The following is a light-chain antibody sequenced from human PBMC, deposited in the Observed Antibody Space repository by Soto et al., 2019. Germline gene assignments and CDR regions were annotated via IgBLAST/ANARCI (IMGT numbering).Light chain of an antibody. V-gene: IGKV1-39*01. CDR3: QQGYNTFWT. J-gene: IGKJ1*01. CDR2: AAT. CDR1: QPIGTS. Sequence: DIQMTHSPSSLSAFVGDSVTVTCRASQPIGTSLHWYQQRAGTAPKVLISAATKLQSGVPSRFNGRGSGTDFTLTISNLQPEDSATYFCQQGYNTFWTFGRGTKVDIK.